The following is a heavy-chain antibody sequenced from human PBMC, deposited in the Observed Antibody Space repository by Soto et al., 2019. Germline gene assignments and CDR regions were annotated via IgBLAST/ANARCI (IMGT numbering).Heavy chain of an antibody. D-gene: IGHD1-1*01. CDR2: IYYSGST. V-gene: IGHV4-59*08. Sequence: SETLSLTCIVSGGSISSYYWSWIRQPPGKGLEWIGYIYYSGSTNYNPSLKSRVTISVDTSKNQFSLKLSSVTAADTAVYYCARHYQRLEADYYYYYGMDVWGQGTTVTVSS. J-gene: IGHJ6*02. CDR3: ARHYQRLEADYYYYYGMDV. CDR1: GGSISSYY.